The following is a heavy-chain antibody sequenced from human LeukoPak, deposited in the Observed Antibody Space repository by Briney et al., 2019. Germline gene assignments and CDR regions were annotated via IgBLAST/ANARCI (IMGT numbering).Heavy chain of an antibody. J-gene: IGHJ6*03. V-gene: IGHV1-8*03. Sequence: ASVKVSCKASGYTFTSYDINWVRQATGQGLEWMGWMNPNSGNTGYAQKFQGRVTITRNTSVSTAYMELSSLRSEDTAVYYCARGLSSSWYSSYYYYYMDVWGKGTTVTVSS. D-gene: IGHD6-13*01. CDR2: MNPNSGNT. CDR3: ARGLSSSWYSSYYYYYMDV. CDR1: GYTFTSYD.